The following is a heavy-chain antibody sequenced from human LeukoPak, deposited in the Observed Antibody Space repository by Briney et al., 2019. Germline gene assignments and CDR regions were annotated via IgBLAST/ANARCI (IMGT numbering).Heavy chain of an antibody. CDR2: IYYSGST. D-gene: IGHD3-10*01. J-gene: IGHJ6*03. V-gene: IGHV4-39*01. Sequence: SETLSLTCTVSGGSISSSSYYWGWIRQPPGKGLEWIGSIYYSGSTYYNPSLKSRVTISVDTSKNQFSLKLSSVTAADTAVYYCAGPFGDYYYYMDVWGKGTTVTISS. CDR1: GGSISSSSYY. CDR3: AGPFGDYYYYMDV.